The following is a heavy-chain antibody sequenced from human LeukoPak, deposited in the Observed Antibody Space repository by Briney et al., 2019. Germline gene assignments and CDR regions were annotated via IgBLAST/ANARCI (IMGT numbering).Heavy chain of an antibody. CDR3: ARDQNSSSWEGVLDY. Sequence: ASVKVSCKASGGTFSSYAISWVRQAPGQGLEWMGRINPSGGSTSYAQKFQGKVTMTRDTSTSTVYMELSSLRSEDTAVYYCARDQNSSSWEGVLDYWGQGTLVTVSS. CDR1: GGTFSSYA. D-gene: IGHD6-13*01. J-gene: IGHJ4*02. V-gene: IGHV1-46*03. CDR2: INPSGGST.